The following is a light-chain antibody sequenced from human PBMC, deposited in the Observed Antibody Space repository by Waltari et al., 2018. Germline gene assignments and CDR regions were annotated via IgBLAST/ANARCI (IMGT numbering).Light chain of an antibody. J-gene: IGKJ4*01. CDR3: QHYDTPLS. CDR2: DAS. V-gene: IGKV1-33*01. CDR1: QDIRNY. Sequence: DIQMTQSPPSLSASVGDRVTITCQASQDIRNYLKWYQQKAGKAPKLLIYDASKLEKGVPSRFSGSGSAADFTFTSSSLQPEDIATYYCQHYDTPLSFGGGTKVEIK.